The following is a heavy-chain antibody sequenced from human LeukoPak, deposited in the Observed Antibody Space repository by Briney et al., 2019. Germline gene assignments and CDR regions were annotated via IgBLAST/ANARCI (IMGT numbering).Heavy chain of an antibody. CDR1: GFTFSSYA. CDR2: ISGSGGST. Sequence: SGGSLRLSCAASGFTFSSYAMSWVRQAPGKGLEWVSAISGSGGSTYYADSVKGRFTISRDNSKNTLYLQMNSRRAEDTAVYYCAKGVAAAASAEYFQHWGQGTLVTVSS. J-gene: IGHJ1*01. D-gene: IGHD6-13*01. V-gene: IGHV3-23*01. CDR3: AKGVAAAASAEYFQH.